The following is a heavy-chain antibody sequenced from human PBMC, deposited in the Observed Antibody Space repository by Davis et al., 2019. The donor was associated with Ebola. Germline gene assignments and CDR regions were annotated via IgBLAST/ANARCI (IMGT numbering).Heavy chain of an antibody. CDR2: IIPIFGTA. J-gene: IGHJ5*02. V-gene: IGHV1-69*13. CDR1: GGTFSSYA. D-gene: IGHD1-26*01. Sequence: SVKVSCKASGGTFSSYAISWVRQAPGQGLEWMGGIIPIFGTANYAQKFQGRVTITADESTSTAYMELSSLRSEDTAVYYCARDTGYSGSYHGWFDPWGQGTLVTVSS. CDR3: ARDTGYSGSYHGWFDP.